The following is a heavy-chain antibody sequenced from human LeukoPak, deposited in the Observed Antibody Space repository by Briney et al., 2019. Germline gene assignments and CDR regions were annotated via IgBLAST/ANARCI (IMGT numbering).Heavy chain of an antibody. CDR1: GFTFSSYS. CDR2: IKSKVDGETT. J-gene: IGHJ4*02. Sequence: GGSLRLSCAASGFTFSSYSMNWVRQAPGKGLEWVGRIKSKVDGETTDYGAPVKGRFTISRDDSRNTLYLQMNSLKTEDTAVYYCTTDAGYSSRWYNYWGQGTLVTVSS. D-gene: IGHD6-13*01. V-gene: IGHV3-15*01. CDR3: TTDAGYSSRWYNY.